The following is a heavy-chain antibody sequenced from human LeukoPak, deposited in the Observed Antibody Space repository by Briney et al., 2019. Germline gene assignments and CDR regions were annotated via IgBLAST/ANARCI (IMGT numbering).Heavy chain of an antibody. D-gene: IGHD6-13*01. J-gene: IGHJ4*02. CDR1: GGTFSSYA. CDR2: IIPILGIA. V-gene: IGHV1-69*04. CDR3: ATAVAQQSLYYFDY. Sequence: SVKVSCKASGGTFSSYAISWVRQAPGQGLEWMGRIIPILGIANYAQKFQGRVTITADKSTSTAYMELSSLRSEDTAVYYCATAVAQQSLYYFDYWGQGTLVTVSS.